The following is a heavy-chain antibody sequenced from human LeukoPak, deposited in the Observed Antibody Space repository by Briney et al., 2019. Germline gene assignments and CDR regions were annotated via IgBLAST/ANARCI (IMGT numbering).Heavy chain of an antibody. Sequence: GESLKISCKGSGYSFNDYWIGWVRQMPGKGLEWMGLIYPGEFDIRYSPSFQGQVTISADKSISTAYLQWSSLKASDTAMYYCARRRWFGELSPPPFDYWGQGTLVTVSS. V-gene: IGHV5-51*01. CDR1: GYSFNDYW. D-gene: IGHD3-10*01. J-gene: IGHJ4*02. CDR3: ARRRWFGELSPPPFDY. CDR2: IYPGEFDI.